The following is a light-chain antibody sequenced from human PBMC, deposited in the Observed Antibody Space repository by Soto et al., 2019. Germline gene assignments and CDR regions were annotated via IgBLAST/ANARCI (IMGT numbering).Light chain of an antibody. CDR1: SSDVGTYNL. J-gene: IGLJ1*01. CDR3: CSYAGGATYV. V-gene: IGLV2-23*01. CDR2: EDT. Sequence: QSALTQPRSVSGSPGQSVTISCTGTSSDVGTYNLVSWYQHHPGKAPKLLIYEDTTRPSGVSNRFSGSRSGSTASLTISGLQAEDEADYHCCSYAGGATYVFGTGTKVTVL.